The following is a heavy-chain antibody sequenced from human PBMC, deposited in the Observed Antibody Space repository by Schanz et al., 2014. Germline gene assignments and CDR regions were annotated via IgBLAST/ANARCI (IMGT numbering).Heavy chain of an antibody. CDR3: ARAKRLGDMDV. CDR1: GYTFISYG. CDR2: ISAYNGHT. Sequence: SVKVSCKASGYTFISYGINWVRQAPGQGLEWMGWISAYNGHTDYAQKLQGRVTLTTDTATSTAYMELRNQRSDDTAVYHCARAKRLGDMDVWGQGTTVTVSS. D-gene: IGHD3-16*01. J-gene: IGHJ6*02. V-gene: IGHV1-18*01.